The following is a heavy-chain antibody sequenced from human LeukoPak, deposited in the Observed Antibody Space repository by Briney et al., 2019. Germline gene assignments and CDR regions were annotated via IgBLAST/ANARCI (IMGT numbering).Heavy chain of an antibody. D-gene: IGHD5-12*01. Sequence: GGSLRLSCAVSGFTSSNYWMSWVHQAPGKGLEWVANIKQDGSEKYYVDSVEGRFTISRDNAKNSVYLQMNSLRAGDTAMYYCVRDSYSGSDTAPDYWGQGTLVTISS. CDR3: VRDSYSGSDTAPDY. CDR1: GFTSSNYW. V-gene: IGHV3-7*03. J-gene: IGHJ4*02. CDR2: IKQDGSEK.